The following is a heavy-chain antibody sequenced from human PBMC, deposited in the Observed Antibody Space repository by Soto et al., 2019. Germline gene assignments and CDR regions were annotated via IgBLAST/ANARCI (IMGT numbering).Heavy chain of an antibody. CDR3: AREGVAYCDILTGYWGGWFDP. D-gene: IGHD3-9*01. Sequence: QVQLVQSGAEVKKPGSSVKVSCKASGGTFSSYAISWVRQAPGQGLEWMGGIIPIFGTANYAQKFQGRVTITADESTSTAYMELSSLRSEDTAVYYCAREGVAYCDILTGYWGGWFDPWGQGTLVTVSS. CDR2: IIPIFGTA. V-gene: IGHV1-69*01. CDR1: GGTFSSYA. J-gene: IGHJ5*02.